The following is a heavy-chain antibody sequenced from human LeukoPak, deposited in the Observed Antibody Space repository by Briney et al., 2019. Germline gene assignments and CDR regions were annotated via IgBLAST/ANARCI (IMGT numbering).Heavy chain of an antibody. V-gene: IGHV4-59*12. CDR1: GGSISSYY. D-gene: IGHD4-23*01. CDR2: IYYSGST. Sequence: SETLSLTCTVSGGSISSYYWSWIRQPPGKGPEWIGYIYYSGSTYYNPSLRSRVTISVDTSKNQFSLKLSSVTAADTAVYYCARSPTTVVTPHYFDYWGQGTLVTVSS. CDR3: ARSPTTVVTPHYFDY. J-gene: IGHJ4*02.